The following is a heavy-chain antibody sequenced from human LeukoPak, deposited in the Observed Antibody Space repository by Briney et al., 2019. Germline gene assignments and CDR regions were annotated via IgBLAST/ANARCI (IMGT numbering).Heavy chain of an antibody. J-gene: IGHJ6*02. CDR2: IYYSGST. Sequence: SETLSLTCTVSGGSISSGGYYWSWIRQHPGKGLEWIGYIYYSGSTNYNPSLESRVTISVDTSKNQFSLKLSSVTAADTAVYYCARADGSGLQLYYYYGMDVWGQGTTVTVSS. V-gene: IGHV4-61*08. D-gene: IGHD5-24*01. CDR3: ARADGSGLQLYYYYGMDV. CDR1: GGSISSGGYY.